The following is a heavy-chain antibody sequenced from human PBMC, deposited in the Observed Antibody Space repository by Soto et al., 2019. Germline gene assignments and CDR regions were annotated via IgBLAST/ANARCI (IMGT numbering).Heavy chain of an antibody. Sequence: ESLTSCCKCSVYKFTTYCIGWVRQMPGKGLEWMAIIYPDDSDSRYSPSFQGQVTISAEKSISTAYLQWSSLKASDTAIYYCVATYGEYVDYWGQGALVTVSS. CDR3: VATYGEYVDY. J-gene: IGHJ4*02. V-gene: IGHV5-51*01. CDR1: VYKFTTYC. CDR2: IYPDDSDS. D-gene: IGHD4-17*01.